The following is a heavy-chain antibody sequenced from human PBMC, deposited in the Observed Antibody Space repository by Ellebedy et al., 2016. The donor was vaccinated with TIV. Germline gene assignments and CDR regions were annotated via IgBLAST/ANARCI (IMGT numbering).Heavy chain of an antibody. D-gene: IGHD4-17*01. CDR3: ARVRLSTVTTLNY. CDR2: INPKTGDT. Sequence: AASVKVSCKTSGYTFTGYFMHWVRQAPGQGLEWMGWINPKTGDTSYAPKFQGRVSMTRDTSITTAYMEVTSLRSDDSAVYYCARVRLSTVTTLNYWGQGTLVSVSA. CDR1: GYTFTGYF. V-gene: IGHV1-2*02. J-gene: IGHJ4*02.